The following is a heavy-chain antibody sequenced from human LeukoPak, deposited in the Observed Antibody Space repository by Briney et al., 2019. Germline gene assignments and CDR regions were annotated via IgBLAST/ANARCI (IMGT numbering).Heavy chain of an antibody. V-gene: IGHV4-34*01. CDR1: GGSFSGYY. CDR2: INHSGST. Sequence: SETLSLTCAVYGGSFSGYYWIWLRQPPGKGREGIGEINHSGSTNYNPSLKSRVTISVGTSKNQVSRKLSSVTAADTAVYYCARGPPRAFEIWGQGTIVSVSS. J-gene: IGHJ3*02. CDR3: ARGPPRAFEI.